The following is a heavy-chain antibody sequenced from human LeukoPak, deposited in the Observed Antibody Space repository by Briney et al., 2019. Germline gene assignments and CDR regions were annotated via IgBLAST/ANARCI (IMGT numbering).Heavy chain of an antibody. CDR3: ARVMDGELSDL. J-gene: IGHJ4*02. V-gene: IGHV4-39*07. CDR1: GGSISSSSYY. CDR2: IYYSGST. Sequence: SETLSLTCTVSGGSISSSSYYWGWIRQPPGKGLEWIGSIYYSGSTYYNPSLKSRVTISVDTSKNQFSLKLSSVTAADTAVYYCARVMDGELSDLWGQGTLVTVSS. D-gene: IGHD3-16*02.